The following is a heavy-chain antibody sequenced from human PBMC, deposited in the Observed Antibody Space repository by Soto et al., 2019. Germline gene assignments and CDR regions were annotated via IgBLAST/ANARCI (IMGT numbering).Heavy chain of an antibody. Sequence: QVQLVQSGAEVKKPGSSVKVSCKASGGTFSSYAISWVRQAPGQGLEWMGGIIPIFGTANYAQKFQGRVTITADEYTSTAYMELSSRRSEDTAVYYCARDARELLSNYWYFDLWGRGTLVTVSS. CDR2: IIPIFGTA. V-gene: IGHV1-69*01. J-gene: IGHJ2*01. CDR1: GGTFSSYA. D-gene: IGHD1-26*01. CDR3: ARDARELLSNYWYFDL.